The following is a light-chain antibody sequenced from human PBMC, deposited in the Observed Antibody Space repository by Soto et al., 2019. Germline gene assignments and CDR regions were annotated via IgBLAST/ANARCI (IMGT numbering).Light chain of an antibody. CDR2: AAS. J-gene: IGKJ1*01. Sequence: IVLTQSPATLSLSPGERATLSCRASQSVSSYLAWYQQKPGQAPRLLIYAASNRATGIPARFSGTGSGTDFTLTISSLEPEDFAVYYCQHRSNWPPWTFGQGTKVDIK. CDR3: QHRSNWPPWT. CDR1: QSVSSY. V-gene: IGKV3-11*01.